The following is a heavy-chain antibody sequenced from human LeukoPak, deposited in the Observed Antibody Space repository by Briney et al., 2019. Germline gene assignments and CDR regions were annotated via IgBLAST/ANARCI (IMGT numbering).Heavy chain of an antibody. J-gene: IGHJ3*02. D-gene: IGHD3-22*01. CDR3: ARRPYYYDSSGYYYGAFDI. V-gene: IGHV4-59*08. Sequence: SETLSLTCTVSGGSISTYYWSWIRQPPGKGLEWIGYIYYSGSANYNPSLKSRVTISVDTSKNQFSLKLSSVTAADTAVYYCARRPYYYDSSGYYYGAFDIWGQGTMVTVSS. CDR1: GGSISTYY. CDR2: IYYSGSA.